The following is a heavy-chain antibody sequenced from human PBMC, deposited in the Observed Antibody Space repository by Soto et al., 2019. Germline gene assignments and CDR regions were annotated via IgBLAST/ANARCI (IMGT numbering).Heavy chain of an antibody. CDR1: GGSISTYY. CDR3: ARGGWRHIDY. J-gene: IGHJ4*02. V-gene: IGHV4-59*08. Sequence: QVQLQESGPGLAKPSENLSLTCTVSGGSISTYYWSWIRQPPGKGLEWIGCIYYSGSTNFNPSLKSRVTISVDTSKNQFSLKLTSVTAADTAVYYCARGGWRHIDYWGQGTLVAVSS. D-gene: IGHD3-3*01. CDR2: IYYSGST.